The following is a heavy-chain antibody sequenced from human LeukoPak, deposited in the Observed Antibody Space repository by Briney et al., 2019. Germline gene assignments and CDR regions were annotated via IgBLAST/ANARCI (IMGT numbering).Heavy chain of an antibody. D-gene: IGHD1-26*01. Sequence: GGSLRLSCAASGFTFSDAWMSWVRQAPGKGLEWLGRIKSRTEGGTTQYAAPVKGRFTISRDDSKETVYLQMNSLTTEDTAVHYCTRVGTTWFHSWGQGTLVTVSS. CDR3: TRVGTTWFHS. CDR2: IKSRTEGGTT. CDR1: GFTFSDAW. J-gene: IGHJ5*01. V-gene: IGHV3-15*01.